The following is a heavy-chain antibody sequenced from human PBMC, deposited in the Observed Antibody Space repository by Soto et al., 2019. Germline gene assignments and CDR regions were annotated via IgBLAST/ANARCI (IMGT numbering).Heavy chain of an antibody. CDR1: VFTFSSYA. CDR2: ISYDGSNK. Sequence: GGSLRLCCAASVFTFSSYAMRWVRQAPGKGLEWVAVISYDGSNKYYADSVKGRFTISRDNSKNTLYLQMNSLRAEDTAVYYCAREARSGYYSPLEYWGQGTLVTVSS. D-gene: IGHD3-22*01. CDR3: AREARSGYYSPLEY. J-gene: IGHJ4*02. V-gene: IGHV3-30-3*01.